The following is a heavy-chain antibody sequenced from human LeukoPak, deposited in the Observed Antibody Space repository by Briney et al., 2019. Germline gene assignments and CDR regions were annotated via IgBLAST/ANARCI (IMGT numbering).Heavy chain of an antibody. CDR2: IYHSGST. Sequence: SETLSLTCTVSGYSISSGYYWGWIRQPPGKGLEWLGSIYHSGSTYYNPSLKSRVTISVDTSKNQFSLKLSSVTAADTAVYYCARGDCSSTSCYRSDCYYYYYMDVWGKGTTVTVSS. D-gene: IGHD2-2*01. CDR1: GYSISSGYY. CDR3: ARGDCSSTSCYRSDCYYYYYMDV. J-gene: IGHJ6*03. V-gene: IGHV4-38-2*02.